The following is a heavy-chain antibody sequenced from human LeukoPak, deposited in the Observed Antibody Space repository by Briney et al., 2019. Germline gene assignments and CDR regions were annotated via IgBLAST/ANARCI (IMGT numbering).Heavy chain of an antibody. CDR1: GYSFTSYW. V-gene: IGHV5-51*01. J-gene: IGHJ4*02. CDR3: ASSISYDFWSGSYYFDY. D-gene: IGHD3-3*01. CDR2: IYPGDSDT. Sequence: GESLKISCKGSGYSFTSYWIGWVRQMPGKGLEWMGIIYPGDSDTRYSPSFQGQVTISADKSSSTAYLQWSSLKASDTAMYYCASSISYDFWSGSYYFDYWGQGTLVTVSS.